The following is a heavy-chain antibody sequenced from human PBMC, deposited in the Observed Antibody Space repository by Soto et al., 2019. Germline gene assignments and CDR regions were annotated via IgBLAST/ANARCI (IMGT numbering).Heavy chain of an antibody. V-gene: IGHV3-21*05. CDR1: GFTFSSYS. CDR2: ISSSSSNI. J-gene: IGHJ4*02. Sequence: GGSLRLSCAASGFTFSSYSMNWVRQAPGKGLEWVSYISSSSSNIYYADSVKGRFTISRDNAKNSLYLQMNSLRAEDTAVYYCARDSHLNWNYRLIDYWGQGTLVTGSS. CDR3: ARDSHLNWNYRLIDY. D-gene: IGHD1-7*01.